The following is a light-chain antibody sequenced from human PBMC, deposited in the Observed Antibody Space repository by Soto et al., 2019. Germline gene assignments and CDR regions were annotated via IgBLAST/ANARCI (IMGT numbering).Light chain of an antibody. V-gene: IGLV2-23*02. CDR1: NSDVGSYNL. CDR3: FSYAGDSVYV. Sequence: QSALTQPASVSGSPRQSITISCTGTNSDVGSYNLVSWFQQHPGKAPKLVIYEVTKRPSGVSYRFSGSKSGNTASLTISGIQAEDEADYYCFSYAGDSVYVFGTGTKVTVL. CDR2: EVT. J-gene: IGLJ1*01.